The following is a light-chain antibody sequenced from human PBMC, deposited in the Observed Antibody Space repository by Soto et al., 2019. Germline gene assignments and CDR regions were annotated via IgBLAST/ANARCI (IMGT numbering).Light chain of an antibody. CDR2: DVS. J-gene: IGKJ1*01. V-gene: IGKV3-11*01. CDR3: QQRSDWPPTWT. Sequence: EIVLAQSPGTLSLSPGDTATLSCRASQSVGVSLAWYQQKPGQPPRLLVYDVSNRATGIPARFSGSGSETDFTLTISTLEPEDFAVYYCQQRSDWPPTWTLGQGTKVEI. CDR1: QSVGVS.